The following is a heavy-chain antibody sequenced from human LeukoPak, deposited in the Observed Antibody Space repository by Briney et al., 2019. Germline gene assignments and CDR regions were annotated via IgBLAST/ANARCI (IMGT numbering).Heavy chain of an antibody. D-gene: IGHD3-22*01. Sequence: GESLQISCKGSGYRFTNYWIGWVRQVPGKGPEWMGIIYPGDSSTRYSPSFQGQVTISADKSISTAYLQWSSLKASDTAMYYCTRLAGYYDSSGVDLYYFDYWGQGTLVTVSS. CDR1: GYRFTNYW. V-gene: IGHV5-51*01. J-gene: IGHJ4*02. CDR3: TRLAGYYDSSGVDLYYFDY. CDR2: IYPGDSST.